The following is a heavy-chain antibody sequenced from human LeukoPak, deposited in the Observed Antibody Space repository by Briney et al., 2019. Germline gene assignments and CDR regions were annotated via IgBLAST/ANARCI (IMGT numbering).Heavy chain of an antibody. V-gene: IGHV3-23*01. CDR3: AKDQGRTVTTYYFDY. J-gene: IGHJ4*02. Sequence: GGSLRLSCAASGFTFSSYAMNWVRQAPGKGLEWVSVISGSGGSTYYADSVKGRFTISRDNSKNTLYLQMNSLRAEDTAIYYCAKDQGRTVTTYYFDYWGQGTLVTVSS. D-gene: IGHD4-11*01. CDR1: GFTFSSYA. CDR2: ISGSGGST.